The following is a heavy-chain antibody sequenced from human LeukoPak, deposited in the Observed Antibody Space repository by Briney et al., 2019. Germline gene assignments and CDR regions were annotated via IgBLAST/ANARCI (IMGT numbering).Heavy chain of an antibody. J-gene: IGHJ3*02. CDR1: GFTFSSYA. V-gene: IGHV3-30*04. Sequence: GGSLRLSCAASGFTFSSYAMHWVRQAPGKGLEWVAVISYDGSNKYYADSVKGRFTISRDNSKNTLYLQMNSLRAEDTAVYYCAKAGGNAFDIWGQGTMVTVSS. CDR3: AKAGGNAFDI. D-gene: IGHD3-16*01. CDR2: ISYDGSNK.